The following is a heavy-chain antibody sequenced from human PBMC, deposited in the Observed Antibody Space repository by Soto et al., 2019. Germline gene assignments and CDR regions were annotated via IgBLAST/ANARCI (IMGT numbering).Heavy chain of an antibody. CDR1: GFSFSTYL. D-gene: IGHD3-16*01. J-gene: IGHJ6*02. Sequence: GGSLRLSCAASGFSFSTYLMSWVRQAPRKGLEWVANIKQGGNEKFYVDSVKGRFTISRDNDKKSLYLQMDSLRVEDTAVYYCVGALTYEVPYYYYGMDVWGQGTTVTVSS. V-gene: IGHV3-7*01. CDR2: IKQGGNEK. CDR3: VGALTYEVPYYYYGMDV.